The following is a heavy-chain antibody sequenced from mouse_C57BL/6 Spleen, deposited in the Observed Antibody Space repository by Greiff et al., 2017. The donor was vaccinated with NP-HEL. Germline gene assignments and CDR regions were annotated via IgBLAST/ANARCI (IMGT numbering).Heavy chain of an antibody. V-gene: IGHV1-82*01. J-gene: IGHJ2*01. CDR2: IYPGDGDT. D-gene: IGHD2-5*01. CDR1: GYAFSSSW. Sequence: VKLQESGPELVKPGASVKISCKASGYAFSSSWMNWVKQRPGKGLEWIGRIYPGDGDTNYNGKFKGKATLTADKSSSTAYMQLSSLTSEDSAVYFCARGDYSIGFDYWGQGTTLTVSS. CDR3: ARGDYSIGFDY.